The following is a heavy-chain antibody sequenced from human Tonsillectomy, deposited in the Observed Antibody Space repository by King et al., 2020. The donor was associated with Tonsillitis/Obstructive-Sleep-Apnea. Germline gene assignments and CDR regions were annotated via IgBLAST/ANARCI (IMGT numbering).Heavy chain of an antibody. Sequence: VQLQQWGAGLLKPSETLFLTCAVYGGSFSGYYWSWIRQPPGKGLEWIGEINHSGSTNYNPSLKSRVTISVDTSKNQFSLKVSSVTAADTAGYYCARVAAVPTAILYYYYGMDVWGQGTTVTVSS. CDR2: INHSGST. CDR1: GGSFSGYY. D-gene: IGHD2-2*02. V-gene: IGHV4-34*01. J-gene: IGHJ6*02. CDR3: ARVAAVPTAILYYYYGMDV.